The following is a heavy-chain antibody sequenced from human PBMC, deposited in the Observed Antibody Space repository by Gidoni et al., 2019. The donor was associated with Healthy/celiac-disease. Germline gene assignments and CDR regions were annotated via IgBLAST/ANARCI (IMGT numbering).Heavy chain of an antibody. CDR1: GFTFDDYA. V-gene: IGHV3-9*01. J-gene: IGHJ4*02. Sequence: EVQLVESGGGLVQPGRSLRLSCAASGFTFDDYAMHWVRQAPGKGLEWVSGISWNSGSIGYADSVKGRFTISRDNAKNSLYLQMNSLRAEDTALYYCAKDIWGSGWSNFDYWGQGTLVTVSS. D-gene: IGHD6-19*01. CDR2: ISWNSGSI. CDR3: AKDIWGSGWSNFDY.